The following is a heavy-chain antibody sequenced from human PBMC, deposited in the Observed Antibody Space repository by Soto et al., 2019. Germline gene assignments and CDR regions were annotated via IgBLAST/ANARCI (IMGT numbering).Heavy chain of an antibody. CDR1: GFIFSDYG. J-gene: IGHJ3*02. V-gene: IGHV3-33*01. CDR3: VRGGKVAGAFDI. D-gene: IGHD3-16*01. Sequence: QEQLVESGGDVVQPGRALRLSCAASGFIFSDYGLHWVRQAPGKGLAWVAVIWDDGIKKYYADSVKGRFAISIDNSENMVYLQMNSLRCEDTSVYYCVRGGKVAGAFDIWGQGTMVTVFS. CDR2: IWDDGIKK.